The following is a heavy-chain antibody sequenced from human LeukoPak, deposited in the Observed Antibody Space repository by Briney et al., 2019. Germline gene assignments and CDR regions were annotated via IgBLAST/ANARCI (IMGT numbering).Heavy chain of an antibody. J-gene: IGHJ4*02. CDR1: GFTFSSYW. Sequence: GGSLRLSCAPSGFTFSSYWMTWVRQAPGKGLEWVANIKEDGGEEYYVDSVKGRFTISRDNAKNSLYLQMNSLRAEDTAVYYCARHIDWKSDYWGQGTLVTVSS. CDR3: ARHIDWKSDY. V-gene: IGHV3-7*01. CDR2: IKEDGGEE. D-gene: IGHD1-1*01.